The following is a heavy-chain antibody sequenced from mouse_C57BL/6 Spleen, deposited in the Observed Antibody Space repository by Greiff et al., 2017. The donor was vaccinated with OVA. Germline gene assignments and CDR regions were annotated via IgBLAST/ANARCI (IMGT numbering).Heavy chain of an antibody. CDR1: GYTFTDYE. CDR2: IDPETGGT. V-gene: IGHV1-15*01. CDR3: TRSYGNYVNFDV. Sequence: QVQLQQSGAELVRPGASVTLSCKASGYTFTDYEMHWVKQTPVHGLEWIGAIDPETGGTAYNQKFKGKAILTADKSSSTAYMELRSLTSEDSAVYYCTRSYGNYVNFDVWGTGTTVTVSS. J-gene: IGHJ1*03. D-gene: IGHD2-1*01.